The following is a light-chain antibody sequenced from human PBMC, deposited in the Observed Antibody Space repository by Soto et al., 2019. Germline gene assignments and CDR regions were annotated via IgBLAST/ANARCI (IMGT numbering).Light chain of an antibody. J-gene: IGKJ3*01. CDR3: QQYATTPFT. Sequence: EIVLTQSPATLSLSPGEGATLSCRASQSVSSYLAWYQQKPGQAPRLLIYDASSRATGIPDRFSGSGSGTDFTLTISRLEPEDFSVYYCQQYATTPFTFGPGTKVDIK. V-gene: IGKV3-20*01. CDR1: QSVSSY. CDR2: DAS.